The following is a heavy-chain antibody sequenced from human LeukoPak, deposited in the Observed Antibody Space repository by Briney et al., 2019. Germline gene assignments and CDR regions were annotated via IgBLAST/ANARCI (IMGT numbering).Heavy chain of an antibody. CDR1: RVSISTYY. V-gene: IGHV4-59*08. Sequence: SETLSLTCSVSRVSISTYYWSWIRQPPGKGLEWIGYMYYSGSTNCNPSLKSRVTISVDTSKNQFSLKLSSVTAADTAVYYCARHSAEGWFDPWGQGTLVTVSS. CDR3: ARHSAEGWFDP. J-gene: IGHJ5*02. CDR2: MYYSGST.